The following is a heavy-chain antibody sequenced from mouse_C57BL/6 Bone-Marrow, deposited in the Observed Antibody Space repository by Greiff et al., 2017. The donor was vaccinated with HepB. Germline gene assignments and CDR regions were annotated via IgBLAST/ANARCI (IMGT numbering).Heavy chain of an antibody. J-gene: IGHJ3*01. CDR2: ISGGGGNT. CDR3: ARQNDYYGSTSWFAY. Sequence: EVQVVESGGGLVKPGGSLKLSCAASGFTFSSYTMSWVRQTPEKRLEWVATISGGGGNTYYPDSVKGRFTISRDNAKNTLYLQMSSLRSEDTALYYCARQNDYYGSTSWFAYWGQGTLVTVSA. CDR1: GFTFSSYT. D-gene: IGHD1-1*01. V-gene: IGHV5-9*01.